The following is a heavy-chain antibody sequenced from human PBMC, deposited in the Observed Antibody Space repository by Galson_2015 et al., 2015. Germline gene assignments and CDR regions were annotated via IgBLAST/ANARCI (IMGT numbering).Heavy chain of an antibody. CDR1: GGTFSSYA. V-gene: IGHV1-69*10. J-gene: IGHJ4*02. CDR3: ARGEGYGDGVYFDY. D-gene: IGHD4-17*01. Sequence: SVKVSCKASGGTFSSYAISWVRQAPGQGLEWMGGIIPIFGIANYAQKFQGRVTITADKSTSTAYMELSSLRSEDTAVYYCARGEGYGDGVYFDYWGQGTLVTVSS. CDR2: IIPIFGIA.